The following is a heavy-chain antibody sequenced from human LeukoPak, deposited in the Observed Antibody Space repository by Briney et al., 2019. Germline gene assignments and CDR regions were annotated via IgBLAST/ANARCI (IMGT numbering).Heavy chain of an antibody. D-gene: IGHD6-13*01. J-gene: IGHJ5*02. V-gene: IGHV4-34*01. CDR3: LVPSYDNNWFDP. Sequence: PSETLSHTCAVYGGSFSGYYWSWIRQPPGKGLEWIGKINHSGSTNYNPSLKSRVTISVDTSKNQFSLKLSSVTAADTAVYYCLVPSYDNNWFDPWGQGTLVTVSS. CDR2: INHSGST. CDR1: GGSFSGYY.